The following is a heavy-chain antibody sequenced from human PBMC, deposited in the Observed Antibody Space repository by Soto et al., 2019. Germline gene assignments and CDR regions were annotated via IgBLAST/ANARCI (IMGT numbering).Heavy chain of an antibody. Sequence: QVQLVESGGGVVQPGRSLRLSCAASGFTFSSYGMHWVRQAPGKGLEWVAVIWYDGSNKYYADSVKGRFTISRDNSKNTLYLQMNSLRAEATAVYYCARDGLKDSSSLYVSYSMDVWGQGTTVTFSS. CDR1: GFTFSSYG. D-gene: IGHD6-13*01. V-gene: IGHV3-33*01. CDR2: IWYDGSNK. J-gene: IGHJ6*02. CDR3: ARDGLKDSSSLYVSYSMDV.